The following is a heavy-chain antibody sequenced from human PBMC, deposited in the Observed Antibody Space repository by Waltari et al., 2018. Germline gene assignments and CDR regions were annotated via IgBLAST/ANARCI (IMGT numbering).Heavy chain of an antibody. D-gene: IGHD1-1*01. V-gene: IGHV4-59*01. CDR1: GGSISSYY. Sequence: QVQLQESGPGLVKPSEPLSLTCTVSGGSISSYYWSWIRQSPGKGLEWIGYIYDSGSTNYNPSLKSRVTISVDTSKNQFALKLSSVTAADTAVYYCARDSYLRRGTAERGGWFDPWGQGTLVTVSS. J-gene: IGHJ5*02. CDR3: ARDSYLRRGTAERGGWFDP. CDR2: IYDSGST.